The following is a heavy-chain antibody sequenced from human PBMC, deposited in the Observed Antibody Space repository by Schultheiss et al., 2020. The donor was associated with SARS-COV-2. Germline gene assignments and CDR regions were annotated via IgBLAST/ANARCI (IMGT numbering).Heavy chain of an antibody. V-gene: IGHV3-30*01. Sequence: GGSLRLSCAASGFTFSSYAMHWVRQAPGKGLEWVAVISYDGSNKYYADSVKGRFTISRDNSKNTLYLQMNSLRAEDTAVYYCARDQLGANFDYWGQGTLVTVSS. CDR2: ISYDGSNK. D-gene: IGHD1-26*01. CDR3: ARDQLGANFDY. CDR1: GFTFSSYA. J-gene: IGHJ4*02.